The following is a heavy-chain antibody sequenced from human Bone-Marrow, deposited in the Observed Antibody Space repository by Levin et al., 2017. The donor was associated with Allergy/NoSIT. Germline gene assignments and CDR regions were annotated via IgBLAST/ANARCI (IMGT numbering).Heavy chain of an antibody. CDR3: ARDPIYCSGGRCSSGVFDY. J-gene: IGHJ4*02. V-gene: IGHV4-61*02. D-gene: IGHD2-15*01. CDR1: GGSISSNLYY. CDR2: IYATGSV. Sequence: PSETLSLTCTVSGGSISSNLYYWNWIRQSAGKGLEWIGRIYATGSVNYNPSLRSRVTISLDTSRNQFSLRLTSVTAADTAVYYCARDPIYCSGGRCSSGVFDYWGQGTLVAVSS.